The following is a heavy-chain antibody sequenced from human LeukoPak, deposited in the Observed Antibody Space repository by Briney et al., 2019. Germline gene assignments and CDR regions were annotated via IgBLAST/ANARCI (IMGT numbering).Heavy chain of an antibody. CDR1: GFTFSSYG. Sequence: PGRSLRLSCAASGFTFSSYGMHWVRQAPGKGLEWVAVISYDGSNKYYADSVNGRPTISRDPSKNTLYLQTTSLRPHDPAVSYCAKDRVRWLNGYYFDYWGQGTLVTVSS. CDR2: ISYDGSNK. V-gene: IGHV3-30*18. D-gene: IGHD5-24*01. CDR3: AKDRVRWLNGYYFDY. J-gene: IGHJ4*02.